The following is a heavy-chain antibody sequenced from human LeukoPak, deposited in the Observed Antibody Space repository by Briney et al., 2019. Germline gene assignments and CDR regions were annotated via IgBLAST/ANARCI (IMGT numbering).Heavy chain of an antibody. J-gene: IGHJ5*02. D-gene: IGHD3-22*01. CDR1: GYTFTGYY. CDR2: INPNSGGT. V-gene: IGHV1-2*02. Sequence: ASVKVSCKASGYTFTGYYMHWVRQAPGQGLEWMGWINPNSGGTNYAQKFQGRVTMTRDTSTSTVYMELSSLRSEDTAVYYCARTNPLSYYGYNWFDPWGQGTLVTVSS. CDR3: ARTNPLSYYGYNWFDP.